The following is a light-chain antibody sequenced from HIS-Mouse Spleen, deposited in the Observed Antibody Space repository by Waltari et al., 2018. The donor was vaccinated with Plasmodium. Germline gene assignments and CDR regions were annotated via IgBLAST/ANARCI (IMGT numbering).Light chain of an antibody. CDR3: QQYNSYSWT. V-gene: IGKV1-5*03. J-gene: IGKJ1*01. Sequence: DIQLTQSPSTLSASVGDSVTITCRASQSISSRLAWYQQKPGKAPKLLIYKASSLESGVPSRFSGSGSGTEFTLTISSRQPDDFATYYCQQYNSYSWTFGQGTKVEIK. CDR1: QSISSR. CDR2: KAS.